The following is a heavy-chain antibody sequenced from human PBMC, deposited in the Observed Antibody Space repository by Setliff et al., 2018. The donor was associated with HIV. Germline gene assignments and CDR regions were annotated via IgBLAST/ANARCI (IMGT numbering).Heavy chain of an antibody. J-gene: IGHJ3*02. CDR3: ARSRSTRDAFDI. D-gene: IGHD1-1*01. CDR2: ISSSGSYI. CDR1: GFTFIDYA. V-gene: IGHV3-21*01. Sequence: GGSLRLSCAASGFTFIDYALNWVRQSPGKGLEWVSSISSSGSYIYYAGSLRGRFTISRDYASNSLYLEMNSLRVEDTAIYYCARSRSTRDAFDIWGKGTMVTVSS.